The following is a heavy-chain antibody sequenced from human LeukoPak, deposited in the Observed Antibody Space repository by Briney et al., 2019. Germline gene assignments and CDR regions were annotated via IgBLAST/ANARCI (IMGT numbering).Heavy chain of an antibody. CDR2: ISSSSSTI. V-gene: IGHV3-48*01. D-gene: IGHD2-2*01. Sequence: GGSLRLSCAASGFTFSSYSMNWVRQAPGKGLEWVSYISSSSSTIYYADSVKGRFTISRDNSKNTLYLQMNSLRAEDTAVYYCAKEFLGYCSSTSCPNLDYWGQGTLVTVSS. CDR3: AKEFLGYCSSTSCPNLDY. CDR1: GFTFSSYS. J-gene: IGHJ4*02.